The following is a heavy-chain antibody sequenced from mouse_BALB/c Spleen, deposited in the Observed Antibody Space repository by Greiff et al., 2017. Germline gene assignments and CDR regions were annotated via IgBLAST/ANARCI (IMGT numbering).Heavy chain of an antibody. V-gene: IGHV5-12-2*01. CDR3: ARQKEGDWYFDV. J-gene: IGHJ1*01. CDR1: GFTFSSYT. CDR2: ISNGGGST. Sequence: EVHLVESGGGLVQPGGSLKLSCAASGFTFSSYTMSWVRQTPEKRLEWVAYISNGGGSTYYPDTVKGRFTISRDNAKNTLYLQMSSLKSEDTAMYYCARQKEGDWYFDVWGAGTTVTVSS.